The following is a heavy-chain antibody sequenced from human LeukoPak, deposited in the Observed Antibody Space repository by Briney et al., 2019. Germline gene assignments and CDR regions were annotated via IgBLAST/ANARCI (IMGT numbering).Heavy chain of an antibody. V-gene: IGHV5-51*01. CDR3: ARSQADYGDPTAGMDV. Sequence: GESLKISCKGSGYSFTSYWIGWVRQMPGKGLEWMGIIYPGNSDTRYSPSFQGQVTISADKSISTAYLQWSSLKASDTAMYYCARSQADYGDPTAGMDVWGQGTTVTVSS. D-gene: IGHD4-17*01. CDR2: IYPGNSDT. CDR1: GYSFTSYW. J-gene: IGHJ6*02.